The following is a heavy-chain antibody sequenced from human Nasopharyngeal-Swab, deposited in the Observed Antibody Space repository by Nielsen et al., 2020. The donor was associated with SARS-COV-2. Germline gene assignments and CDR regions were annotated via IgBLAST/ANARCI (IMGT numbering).Heavy chain of an antibody. V-gene: IGHV4-61*02. CDR3: ASTAMGIGIGSEYYFDY. CDR2: IYTSGST. J-gene: IGHJ4*02. Sequence: SETLSLTCTVSGGSISSGSYYWSCILQPAGKGLEWIGRIYTSGSTNYNPSLKSRVTISVDTSKNQFSLKLSSVTAADTAVYYCASTAMGIGIGSEYYFDYWGQGTLVTVSS. D-gene: IGHD5-18*01. CDR1: GGSISSGSYY.